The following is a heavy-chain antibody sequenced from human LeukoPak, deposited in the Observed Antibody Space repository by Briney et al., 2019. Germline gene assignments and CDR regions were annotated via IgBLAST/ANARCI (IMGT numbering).Heavy chain of an antibody. V-gene: IGHV3-30*04. J-gene: IGHJ6*03. CDR3: AKAAIGYCSGGSCYAYYYMDV. D-gene: IGHD2-15*01. CDR2: ISYDGSNK. Sequence: GGSLRLSCAASGFTFSSYAMHWVRQAPGKGLEWVAVISYDGSNKYYADSVKGRFTISRDNSKNTLYLQMNSLRAEDTAVYYCAKAAIGYCSGGSCYAYYYMDVWGKGTTVTVSS. CDR1: GFTFSSYA.